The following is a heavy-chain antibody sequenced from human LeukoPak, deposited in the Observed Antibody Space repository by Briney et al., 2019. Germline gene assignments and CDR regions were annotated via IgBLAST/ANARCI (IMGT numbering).Heavy chain of an antibody. CDR2: INSDGNNT. Sequence: GSLRLSCAASGFTFNNYWMHWVRQGPGKGLVWVSGINSDGNNTKYADSVKGRFTISRDNAKNTVYLQMNCLRVEDTAMYHCVRGEGDCTNGVCYFDNWGQGTLVTVSS. CDR3: VRGEGDCTNGVCYFDN. J-gene: IGHJ4*02. CDR1: GFTFNNYW. V-gene: IGHV3-74*01. D-gene: IGHD2-8*01.